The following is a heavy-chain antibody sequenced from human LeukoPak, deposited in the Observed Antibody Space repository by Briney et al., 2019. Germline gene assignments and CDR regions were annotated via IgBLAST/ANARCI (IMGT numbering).Heavy chain of an antibody. D-gene: IGHD1-26*01. CDR2: ISSDGSST. CDR3: ARGYSGSYRVDY. CDR1: GFTFSSYW. Sequence: GGSLRLSCAASGFTFSSYWMHWVRQAPGKGLVWVSRISSDGSSTTYADSVKGRFTISRDNAKNTLYLQMNSLRAGDTAVYYCARGYSGSYRVDYWGQGTLVTVSS. J-gene: IGHJ4*02. V-gene: IGHV3-74*01.